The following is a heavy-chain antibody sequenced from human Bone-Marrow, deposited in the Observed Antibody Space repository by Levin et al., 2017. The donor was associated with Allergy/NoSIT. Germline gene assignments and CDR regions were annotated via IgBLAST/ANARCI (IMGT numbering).Heavy chain of an antibody. CDR2: IGSAGDT. J-gene: IGHJ4*02. Sequence: PGGSLRLSCAASGFAFRSYDMHWVRQATGEGLEWVSAIGSAGDTYYPDSVKGRFTISRENAKSSFYLQMNSLRAGDTAVYYCARKKCSGGSCYLDYWGQGTLVTVS. CDR3: ARKKCSGGSCYLDY. D-gene: IGHD2-15*01. V-gene: IGHV3-13*01. CDR1: GFAFRSYD.